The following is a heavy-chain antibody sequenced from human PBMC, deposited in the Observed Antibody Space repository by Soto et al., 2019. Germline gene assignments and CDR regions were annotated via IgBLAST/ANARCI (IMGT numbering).Heavy chain of an antibody. CDR3: ASYRFGPTY. CDR2: MTGSGGDI. V-gene: IGHV3-23*01. D-gene: IGHD3-16*01. Sequence: EVQLLESGGGLVQPGESLRLSCAASGFTFSIYAMMWVRQSPGKGQEWVAGMTGSGGDIRYADSVKGRFTISRDNSKNTLYLQMNSLRAEDTAVYYCASYRFGPTYWGQGTLVTVSS. CDR1: GFTFSIYA. J-gene: IGHJ4*02.